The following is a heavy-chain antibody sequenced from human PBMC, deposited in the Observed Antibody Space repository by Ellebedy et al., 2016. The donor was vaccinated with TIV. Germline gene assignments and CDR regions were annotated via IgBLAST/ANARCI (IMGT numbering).Heavy chain of an antibody. V-gene: IGHV1-2*02. Sequence: ASVKVSCKASGYTFTGYYMHWVRQAPGQGLEWMGWIDPNSGGTNYAQKFQGRVTMTRDTSVNTAYMELRSLRSDDTAVYYCTTPYYYGSKSYFLWGQGTLVTVYS. D-gene: IGHD3-10*01. J-gene: IGHJ4*02. CDR1: GYTFTGYY. CDR2: IDPNSGGT. CDR3: TTPYYYGSKSYFL.